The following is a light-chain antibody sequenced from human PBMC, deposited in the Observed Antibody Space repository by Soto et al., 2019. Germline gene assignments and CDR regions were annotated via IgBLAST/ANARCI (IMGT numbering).Light chain of an antibody. CDR3: QRYNSVPPVT. Sequence: DIQMTQSPSSLSASVGDRVTITCRASQGISNYLAWYQQQPGKPPKLLMYAASTLQSGVPSRFSGSGSGTDFTLTISSLQPEDVATYYCQRYNSVPPVTFGPATKVNL. CDR2: AAS. CDR1: QGISNY. J-gene: IGKJ3*01. V-gene: IGKV1-27*01.